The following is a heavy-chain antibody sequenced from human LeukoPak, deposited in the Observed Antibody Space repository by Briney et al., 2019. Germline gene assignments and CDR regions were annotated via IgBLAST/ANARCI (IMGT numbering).Heavy chain of an antibody. Sequence: SETLSLTCAVSGGSFSGYYWSWIRQPPGKGLEWIGEINHSGSTNYNPSLKSRVTISVDTSKNQFSLKLSSVTAADTAVYYCARSRYYYGSGSYSGNNWFDPWGQGTLVTVSS. V-gene: IGHV4-34*01. CDR3: ARSRYYYGSGSYSGNNWFDP. CDR1: GGSFSGYY. D-gene: IGHD3-10*01. CDR2: INHSGST. J-gene: IGHJ5*02.